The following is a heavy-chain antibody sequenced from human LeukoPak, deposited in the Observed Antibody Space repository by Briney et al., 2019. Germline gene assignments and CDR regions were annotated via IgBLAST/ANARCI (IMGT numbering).Heavy chain of an antibody. CDR1: GYTFTGYY. D-gene: IGHD3-22*01. CDR2: INPNSGGT. V-gene: IGHV1-2*02. Sequence: GASVKVSCKASGYTFTGYYMHWVRQAPGQGLEWMGWINPNSGGTNYAQKFQGRVTMTRDTSISTAYMELSRLRSDDTAVYYCARGRGREVLITKSRRSFWFDSWGQGTLVTVSS. CDR3: ARGRGREVLITKSRRSFWFDS. J-gene: IGHJ5*01.